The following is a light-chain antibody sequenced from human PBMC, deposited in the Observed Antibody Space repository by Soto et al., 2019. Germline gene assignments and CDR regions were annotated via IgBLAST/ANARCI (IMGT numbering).Light chain of an antibody. CDR2: GAS. J-gene: IGKJ5*01. Sequence: SPYTLSVSPGESATLSCRASQRVYSNLAWYQQRPGQAPRLLIYGASTRATGVPARFSGRGSGTEFTLTISSLQSEDFAVYYCQQYTNWPPNTFGQGTRLEIK. CDR1: QRVYSN. CDR3: QQYTNWPPNT. V-gene: IGKV3-15*01.